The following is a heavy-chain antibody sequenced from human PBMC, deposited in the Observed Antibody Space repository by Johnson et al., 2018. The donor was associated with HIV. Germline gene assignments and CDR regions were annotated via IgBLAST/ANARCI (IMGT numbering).Heavy chain of an antibody. CDR3: ARLNDYLWGQRGAFDI. J-gene: IGHJ3*02. Sequence: VQLVESGGVVVQPGGSLRVSCAASGFTFTSYWMSWVRQAPGKGLEWVANIKQDESEKYYMDSVRGRFTVSRDSAKNSLYLQMNSLRAEDTAVYYCARLNDYLWGQRGAFDIWGRGTMVSVSS. V-gene: IGHV3-7*01. D-gene: IGHD3-16*01. CDR2: IKQDESEK. CDR1: GFTFTSYW.